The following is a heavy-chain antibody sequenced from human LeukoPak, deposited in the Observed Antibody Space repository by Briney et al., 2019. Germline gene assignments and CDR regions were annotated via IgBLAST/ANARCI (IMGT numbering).Heavy chain of an antibody. V-gene: IGHV3-33*01. D-gene: IGHD6-13*01. CDR3: ARSQSSSLIDY. CDR2: IWYDGSSK. Sequence: PGWSLRLSCAASGFIFSAYGVHWVRQAPGKGLEWVAVIWYDGSSKDYADSVKGRFTFSRDNSKNTLYLQMNSLTVEDTAVYYCARSQSSSLIDYWGQGTLVTVSS. J-gene: IGHJ4*02. CDR1: GFIFSAYG.